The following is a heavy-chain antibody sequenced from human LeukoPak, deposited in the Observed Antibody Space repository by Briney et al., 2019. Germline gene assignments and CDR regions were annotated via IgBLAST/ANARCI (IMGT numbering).Heavy chain of an antibody. CDR2: ISGSGGST. J-gene: IGHJ4*02. CDR3: AKDSWFGELANSIDY. V-gene: IGHV3-23*01. Sequence: GGSLRLSCAASGLTFSSYAMSWVRQAPGKGLEWVSAISGSGGSTYYADSVKGRFTISRDNSKNTLYLQMNSLRAEDTAVYYCAKDSWFGELANSIDYWGQGTLVTVSS. CDR1: GLTFSSYA. D-gene: IGHD3-10*01.